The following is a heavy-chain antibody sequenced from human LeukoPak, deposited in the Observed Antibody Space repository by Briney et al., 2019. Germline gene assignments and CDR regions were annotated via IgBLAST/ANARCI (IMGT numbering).Heavy chain of an antibody. D-gene: IGHD1-26*01. CDR1: GFTFSSYA. V-gene: IGHV3-30-3*01. CDR2: ISYDGSNK. CDR3: ARESPVSVGGYYYYGMDV. J-gene: IGHJ6*02. Sequence: GRSLRLSCAASGFTFSSYAMHWVRQAPGKGLEWVAVISYDGSNKYYADSVKGRFTISRDNSKNTLYLQMNSLRAEDTAVYYCARESPVSVGGYYYYGMDVWGQGTTVTVSS.